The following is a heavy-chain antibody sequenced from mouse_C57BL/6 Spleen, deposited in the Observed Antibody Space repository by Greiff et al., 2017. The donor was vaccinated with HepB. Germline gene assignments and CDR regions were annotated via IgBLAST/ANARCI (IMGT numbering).Heavy chain of an antibody. CDR1: GYAFSSSW. CDR2: IYPGDGDT. CDR3: ALGYDYADFDV. J-gene: IGHJ1*03. V-gene: IGHV1-82*01. D-gene: IGHD2-4*01. Sequence: VQLQQSGPELVKPGASVKISCKASGYAFSSSWMNWVKQRPGKGLEWIGRIYPGDGDTNYNGKFKGKATLTADKPSSTAYMRLSSLTSEDSAVSFCALGYDYADFDVWGTGTTVTVSS.